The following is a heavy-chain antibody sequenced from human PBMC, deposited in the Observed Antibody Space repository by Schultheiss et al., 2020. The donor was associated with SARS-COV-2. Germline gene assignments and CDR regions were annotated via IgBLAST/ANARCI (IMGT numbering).Heavy chain of an antibody. D-gene: IGHD3-22*01. J-gene: IGHJ4*02. V-gene: IGHV3-11*06. CDR3: AKGRTTMIVVAPFDY. CDR2: ISSSSSYI. CDR1: GFTFSDYY. Sequence: GGSLRLSCAASGFTFSDYYMSWIRQAPGKGLEWVSSISSSSSYIYYADSVKGRFTISRDNAKNSLYLQMNSLRAEDTAVYYCAKGRTTMIVVAPFDYWGQGTLVTVSS.